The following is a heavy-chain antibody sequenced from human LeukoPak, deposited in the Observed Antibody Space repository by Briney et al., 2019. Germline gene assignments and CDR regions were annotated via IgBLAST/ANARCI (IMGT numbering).Heavy chain of an antibody. CDR2: ISYSGSSR. J-gene: IGHJ4*02. V-gene: IGHV3-23*01. Sequence: GGSLRLSCGASGFTFSSYAMNWVRQAPGQGLKWVSGISYSGSSRYYADSVKGRFTISRDNSKNTLYLQMNSLRAEDTAVYYRAKDLVERGYSYGYPDYWGQGTLVTVSS. D-gene: IGHD5-18*01. CDR3: AKDLVERGYSYGYPDY. CDR1: GFTFSSYA.